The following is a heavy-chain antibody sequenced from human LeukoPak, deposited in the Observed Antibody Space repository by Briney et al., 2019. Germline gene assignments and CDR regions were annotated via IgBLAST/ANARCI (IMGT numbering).Heavy chain of an antibody. D-gene: IGHD5-24*01. V-gene: IGHV4-59*12. Sequence: PSETLSLTCTVSGGSISSYYWSWIRQPPGKGLEWIGYIYYSGSTNYNPSLKSRVTMSTDTSKNQFSLKLSSVTAADTAVYYCAREGDGYKRRGYYYYYYMDVWGKGTTVTVSS. CDR2: IYYSGST. J-gene: IGHJ6*03. CDR3: AREGDGYKRRGYYYYYYMDV. CDR1: GGSISSYY.